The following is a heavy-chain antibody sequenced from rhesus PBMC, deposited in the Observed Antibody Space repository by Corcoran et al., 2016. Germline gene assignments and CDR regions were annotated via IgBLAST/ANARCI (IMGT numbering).Heavy chain of an antibody. J-gene: IGHJ4*01. CDR2: VDPEDGEA. CDR1: GYTFTDYY. D-gene: IGHD2-21*01. V-gene: IGHV1-111*02. CDR3: ATEYCTGSGCYGYFDY. Sequence: EVQLVQSGAEVKKPGASVKISCKASGYTFTDYYLHWVRQAPGKGLEWMGRVDPEDGEAINAQKFQDRVTITADTSTDTAYMELSSLRSEDTAVYYCATEYCTGSGCYGYFDYWGQGVLVTVSS.